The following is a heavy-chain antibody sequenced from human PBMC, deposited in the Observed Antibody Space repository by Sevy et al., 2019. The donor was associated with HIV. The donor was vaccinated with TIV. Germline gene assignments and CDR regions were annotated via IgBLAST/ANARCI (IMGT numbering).Heavy chain of an antibody. J-gene: IGHJ6*02. CDR2: ISNDGSYK. Sequence: GGSLRLSCAAAGFTFSRYGMHWARQAPGKGLEWVAVISNDGSYKEYADSVKGRFTVSRDNSKDTVYLQMNSLRPEDTAVYYCANSRGRYEGSSWLYYYYLMDVWGQGTTVTVSS. V-gene: IGHV3-30*18. D-gene: IGHD6-13*01. CDR1: GFTFSRYG. CDR3: ANSRGRYEGSSWLYYYYLMDV.